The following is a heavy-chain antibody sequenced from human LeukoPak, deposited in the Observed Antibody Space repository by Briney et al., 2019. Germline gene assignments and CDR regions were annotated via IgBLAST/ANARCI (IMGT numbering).Heavy chain of an antibody. CDR2: ISSSSSYI. Sequence: PGGSLRLSCAASEFTFSSYSMNWVRQAPGKGLEWVSSISSSSSYIYYADSVKGRFTISRDNAKNSLYLQMNSLRAEDTAVYYCARGGDFWSGHNPHHWGQGTLVTVSS. D-gene: IGHD3-3*01. J-gene: IGHJ4*02. CDR3: ARGGDFWSGHNPHH. CDR1: EFTFSSYS. V-gene: IGHV3-21*01.